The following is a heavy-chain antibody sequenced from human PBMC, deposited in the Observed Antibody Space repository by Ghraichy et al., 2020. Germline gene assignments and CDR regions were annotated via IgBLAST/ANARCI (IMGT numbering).Heavy chain of an antibody. D-gene: IGHD6-19*01. CDR3: AKGSSSGRPYYFDY. J-gene: IGHJ4*02. V-gene: IGHV3-23*01. CDR1: GFTFSSYV. Sequence: GESLNISCAASGFTFSSYVMSWVRQAPGKGLEWVSAISGSSDSTYYADSVKGRFTISRDNSKNTLYLQMNSLRAEDTAVYYCAKGSSSGRPYYFDYWGQGTLVTVSP. CDR2: ISGSSDST.